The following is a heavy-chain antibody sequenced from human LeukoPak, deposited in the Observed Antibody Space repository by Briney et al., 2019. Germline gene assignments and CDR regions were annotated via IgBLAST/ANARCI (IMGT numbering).Heavy chain of an antibody. CDR2: SNPNSGGT. J-gene: IGHJ6*02. D-gene: IGHD1-26*01. V-gene: IGHV1-2*02. CDR3: ASVLGASSDYYGMDV. CDR1: GYTFTGYY. Sequence: ASVKVSCKASGYTFTGYYMHWVRQAPGQGVEWMGWSNPNSGGTNYAQKFQGRVTMTRDTSISTAYMELSRLRSDDTAVYYCASVLGASSDYYGMDVWGQGTTVTVSS.